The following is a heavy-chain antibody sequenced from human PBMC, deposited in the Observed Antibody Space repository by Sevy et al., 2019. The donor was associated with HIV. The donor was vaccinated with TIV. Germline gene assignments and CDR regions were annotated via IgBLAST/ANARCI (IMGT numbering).Heavy chain of an antibody. D-gene: IGHD2-15*01. CDR1: GYTFTGYY. Sequence: ASLKVSCKASGYTFTGYYMHWVRQAPGQGLEWMGRINPNSGGTNYAQKFQGRVTMTRDTSISTAYMELSRLRSDDTAVYYCASSLVSTTRRAANWFDPWGQGTLVTVSS. CDR2: INPNSGGT. CDR3: ASSLVSTTRRAANWFDP. J-gene: IGHJ5*02. V-gene: IGHV1-2*06.